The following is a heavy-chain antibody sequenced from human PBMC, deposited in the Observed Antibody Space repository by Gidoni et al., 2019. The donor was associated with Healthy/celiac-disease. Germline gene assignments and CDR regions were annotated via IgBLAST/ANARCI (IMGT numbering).Heavy chain of an antibody. Sequence: QVQLVESGGGVVQPGRSLRLSCAASGFPFSSYAMHWVRQAPGKGLEWVAVISYDGSNKYYADSVKGRFTISRDNSKNTLYLQMNSLRAEDTAVYYCARDLNYYGSGSYYPDYYYGMDVWGQGTTVTVSS. CDR3: ARDLNYYGSGSYYPDYYYGMDV. D-gene: IGHD3-10*01. V-gene: IGHV3-30*04. CDR1: GFPFSSYA. CDR2: ISYDGSNK. J-gene: IGHJ6*02.